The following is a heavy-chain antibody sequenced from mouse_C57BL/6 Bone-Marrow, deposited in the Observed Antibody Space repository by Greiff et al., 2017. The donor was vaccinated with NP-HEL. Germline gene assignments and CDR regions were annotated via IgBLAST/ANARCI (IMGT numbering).Heavy chain of an antibody. D-gene: IGHD1-1*01. CDR3: TREGGSHWYFDV. V-gene: IGHV5-9-1*02. CDR1: GFTFSSYA. CDR2: ISSGGDYI. Sequence: DVMLVESGEGLVKPGGSLKLSCAASGFTFSSYAMSWVRQTPEKRLEWVAYISSGGDYIYYADPVKGRFTISRDNARNTLYLQMSRLKSEDTAMYYCTREGGSHWYFDVWGTGTTVTVSS. J-gene: IGHJ1*03.